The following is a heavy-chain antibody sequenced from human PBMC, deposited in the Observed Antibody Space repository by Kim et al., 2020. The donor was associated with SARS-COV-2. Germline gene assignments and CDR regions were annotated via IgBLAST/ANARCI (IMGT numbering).Heavy chain of an antibody. J-gene: IGHJ6*02. D-gene: IGHD3-9*01. Sequence: GGSLRLSCAASGFTFSSYGMHWVRQAPGKGLEWVAVIWYDGSNKYYADSVKGRFTISRDNSKNTLYLQMNSLRAEDTAVYYCARDPGQYYDILTGYYPPYYYTVWTSGAKGPRSPSP. CDR2: IWYDGSNK. CDR3: ARDPGQYYDILTGYYPPYYYTVWTS. V-gene: IGHV3-33*01. CDR1: GFTFSSYG.